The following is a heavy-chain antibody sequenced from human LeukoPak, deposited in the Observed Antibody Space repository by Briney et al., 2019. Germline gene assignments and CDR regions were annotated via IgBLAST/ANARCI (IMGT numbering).Heavy chain of an antibody. CDR1: GGSISKNY. Sequence: SETLSLTCSVSGGSISKNYWTWIRQPPGKGLEWIGDIYNSGSTDYNPSLKSRVTMSVDTSKNQFSLRLSSVTAADTAVYYCARQVHDNRRSLYHCDYWGQGTLVTVSS. CDR3: ARQVHDNRRSLYHCDY. CDR2: IYNSGST. J-gene: IGHJ4*02. D-gene: IGHD3-16*01. V-gene: IGHV4-59*08.